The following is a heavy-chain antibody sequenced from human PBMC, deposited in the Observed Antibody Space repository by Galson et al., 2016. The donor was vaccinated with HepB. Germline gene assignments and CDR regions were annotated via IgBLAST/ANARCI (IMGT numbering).Heavy chain of an antibody. Sequence: TLSLTCTVSGGSINNVDYYWTWIRQHPGKGLESIGYIYYSGTTYYGPSLKSRATLSVDTSKNQFSLKLGSVTAADTAVYYCARGIPYCSGGSCYRISHIDYWGQGTLVTVSS. J-gene: IGHJ4*02. CDR1: GGSINNVDYY. CDR3: ARGIPYCSGGSCYRISHIDY. CDR2: IYYSGTT. D-gene: IGHD2-15*01. V-gene: IGHV4-31*03.